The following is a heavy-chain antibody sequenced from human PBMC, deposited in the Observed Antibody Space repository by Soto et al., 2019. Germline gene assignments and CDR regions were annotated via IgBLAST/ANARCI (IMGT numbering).Heavy chain of an antibody. CDR1: GFTFSDHY. V-gene: IGHV3-72*01. CDR3: TVWGSGNDFGAA. CDR2: SKNKADSYTT. Sequence: EVPLVESGGGLVQPGGSLRLSSAASGFTFSDHYMDWVRQAPGKGLEWVGRSKNKADSYTTEYAASVKGRFTISRDGSKNSLFLQMNSLKTEDTAVYYCTVWGSGNDFGAAWGQGILVTVSS. D-gene: IGHD3-10*01. J-gene: IGHJ4*02.